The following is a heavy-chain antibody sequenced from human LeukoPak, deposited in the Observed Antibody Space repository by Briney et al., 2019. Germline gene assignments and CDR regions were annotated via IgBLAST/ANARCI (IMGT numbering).Heavy chain of an antibody. CDR2: IYSSGST. CDR3: ARENLAAATTFWSDC. V-gene: IGHV4-4*07. Sequence: SETLSLTCTVSGGSISGYYWSWIRQPAGEGLEWIGRIYSSGSTIYNPSLQSRVTVSIDTFRNQFSLRLSSVTAADTAIYYCARENLAAATTFWSDCWGRGTLVTVSS. D-gene: IGHD2-15*01. CDR1: GGSISGYY. J-gene: IGHJ4*02.